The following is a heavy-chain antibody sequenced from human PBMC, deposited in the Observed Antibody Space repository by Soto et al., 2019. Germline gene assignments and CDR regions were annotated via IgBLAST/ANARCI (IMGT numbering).Heavy chain of an antibody. D-gene: IGHD3-10*01. V-gene: IGHV3-21*01. J-gene: IGHJ4*02. CDR1: GFTFSSYS. CDR3: AMVTYYYGSGNLGY. CDR2: ISSSSSYI. Sequence: EVQLVESGGGLVKPGGSLRLSCAASGFTFSSYSMNWVRQAPGKGLEWVSSISSSSSYIYYADSVKGRFTISRDNAKSSLYLQMNSLRAEDTGVYYCAMVTYYYGSGNLGYWGQGNLVTVSS.